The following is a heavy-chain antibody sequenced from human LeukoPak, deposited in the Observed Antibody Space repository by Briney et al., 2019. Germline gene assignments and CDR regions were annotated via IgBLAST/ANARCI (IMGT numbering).Heavy chain of an antibody. D-gene: IGHD2-21*02. CDR3: AGGPVVVTAAFDY. V-gene: IGHV3-23*01. CDR2: ISGSGGST. Sequence: PGGSLSLSCAASGFTFSSAAMSWVRQAPGKGLEGVSAISGSGGSTYYVDSVKGRFTISRDNSKNTLYLQMNSLRAEDTAVYYCAGGPVVVTAAFDYWGQGTLVTVSS. J-gene: IGHJ4*02. CDR1: GFTFSSAA.